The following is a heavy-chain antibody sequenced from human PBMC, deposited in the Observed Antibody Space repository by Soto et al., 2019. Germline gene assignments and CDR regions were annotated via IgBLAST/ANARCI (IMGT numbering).Heavy chain of an antibody. CDR2: ISNSDDTI. D-gene: IGHD2-15*01. J-gene: IGHJ4*02. CDR3: ARQVVAAEIDY. Sequence: QVLLVESGGGLVKPGGSLRLSCAASGFIFSDYYMSWIRQAPGKGLEWVSYISNSDDTIYYAESVKGRFTISRDNAEKSLYLQMNSLIAEDTAVYFCARQVVAAEIDYWGQGTLVTVSS. V-gene: IGHV3-11*01. CDR1: GFIFSDYY.